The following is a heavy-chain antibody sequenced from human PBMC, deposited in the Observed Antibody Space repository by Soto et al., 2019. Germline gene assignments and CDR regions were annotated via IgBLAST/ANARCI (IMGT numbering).Heavy chain of an antibody. CDR2: IKQDGSEK. V-gene: IGHV3-7*03. D-gene: IGHD1-26*01. J-gene: IGHJ3*02. CDR1: GFTFSSYW. Sequence: EVQLVESGGGLVQPGGSLRLSCAASGFTFSSYWMSWVRQAPGKGLEWVANIKQDGSEKYYVDSVKGRFTISRDNAKNSLYLQMNSLRAEDTAVYYCARVVWYSGSYQGAFDIWGQGTMVTVSS. CDR3: ARVVWYSGSYQGAFDI.